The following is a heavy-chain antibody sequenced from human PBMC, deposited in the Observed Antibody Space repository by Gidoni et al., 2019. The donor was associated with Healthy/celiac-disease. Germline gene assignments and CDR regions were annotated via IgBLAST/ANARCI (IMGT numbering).Heavy chain of an antibody. J-gene: IGHJ5*02. CDR3: ARDGGTYDFWSGYGNWFDP. V-gene: IGHV1-3*01. Sequence: QVQLVQSGAEVKKPGASVKVSCKASGYTFTSYAMHWVRQAPGQRLEWMGWINAGNGNTKYSQKFQGRVTITRDTSASTAYMELSSLRSEDTAVYYCARDGGTYDFWSGYGNWFDPWGQGTLVTVSS. CDR2: INAGNGNT. CDR1: GYTFTSYA. D-gene: IGHD3-3*01.